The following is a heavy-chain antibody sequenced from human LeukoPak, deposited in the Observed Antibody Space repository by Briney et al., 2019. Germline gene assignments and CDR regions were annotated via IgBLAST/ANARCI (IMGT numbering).Heavy chain of an antibody. D-gene: IGHD3-10*01. Sequence: TSETLSLTCTVSGGSISSSSYYWGWIRQPPGKGLEWIGSIYYSGSTYYNPSLKSRVTISVDTSKNQFSLKLSSVTAADTAVYYCARADIPRLLWFGRLGAFDIWGQGTMVTVSS. CDR3: ARADIPRLLWFGRLGAFDI. CDR2: IYYSGST. V-gene: IGHV4-39*07. CDR1: GGSISSSSYY. J-gene: IGHJ3*02.